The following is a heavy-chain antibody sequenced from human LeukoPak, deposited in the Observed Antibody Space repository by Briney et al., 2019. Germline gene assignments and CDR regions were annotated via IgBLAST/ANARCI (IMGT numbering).Heavy chain of an antibody. CDR1: GGSFSGYY. CDR2: INHSGST. J-gene: IGHJ4*02. V-gene: IGHV4-34*01. CDR3: ARDFCTNGVCYYFDY. D-gene: IGHD2-8*01. Sequence: SETLSLTCAVYGGSFSGYYWSWIRQPPGKGLEWIGEINHSGSTNYNPSLKSRVTMSVDTSKNQFSLKLRSVTAADTAVYYCARDFCTNGVCYYFDYWGQGTLVTVSS.